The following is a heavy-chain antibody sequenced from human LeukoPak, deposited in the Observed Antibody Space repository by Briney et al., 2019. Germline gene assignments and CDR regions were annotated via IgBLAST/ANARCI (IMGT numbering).Heavy chain of an antibody. Sequence: SETLSLTCTVSGGSISNYYWSWIRQPPGKGLEWIGYIYYSGSTNYNPSLKSRVTISIDTSKNQFSLKLSSVTAADTAVYYRARDRDGYNPFDYWGQGTLVTVSS. V-gene: IGHV4-59*01. CDR2: IYYSGST. D-gene: IGHD5-24*01. CDR1: GGSISNYY. CDR3: ARDRDGYNPFDY. J-gene: IGHJ4*02.